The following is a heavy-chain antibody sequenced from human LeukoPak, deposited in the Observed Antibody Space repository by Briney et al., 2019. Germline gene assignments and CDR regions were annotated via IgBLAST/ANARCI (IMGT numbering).Heavy chain of an antibody. CDR3: ARTRYSSGWSPTYGMDV. CDR1: GGSISSYY. V-gene: IGHV4-59*01. D-gene: IGHD6-19*01. Sequence: ASETLSLTCTVSGGSISSYYWSWIRQPPGKGLEWIGYIYYSGSTNYSPSLKSRVTISVDTSKNQFSLKLSSVTAADTAVYYCARTRYSSGWSPTYGMDVWGQGTTVTVSS. J-gene: IGHJ6*02. CDR2: IYYSGST.